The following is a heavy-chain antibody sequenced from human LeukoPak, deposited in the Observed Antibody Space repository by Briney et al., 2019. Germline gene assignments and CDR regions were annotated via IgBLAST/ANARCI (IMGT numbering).Heavy chain of an antibody. Sequence: ASVKVSRKASGYTFTSYYMHWVRQAPGQGLEWMGIINPSGGSTSYAQKFQGRVTMTRDTSTSTVYMELSSLRSEDTAVYYCARDTKDYGDYGWFDPWGQGTLVTVSS. CDR2: INPSGGST. CDR3: ARDTKDYGDYGWFDP. D-gene: IGHD4-17*01. V-gene: IGHV1-46*01. CDR1: GYTFTSYY. J-gene: IGHJ5*02.